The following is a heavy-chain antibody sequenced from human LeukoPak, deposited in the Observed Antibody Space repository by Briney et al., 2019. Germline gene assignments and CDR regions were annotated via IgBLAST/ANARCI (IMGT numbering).Heavy chain of an antibody. J-gene: IGHJ4*02. CDR3: AGVYYYDSSGYYYLSY. CDR1: GYTFTGYY. CDR2: INPNSGGT. Sequence: GASVKVSCKASGYTFTGYYMHWVRQAPGQGLEWMGWINPNSGGTNYAQKFQGRVTMTRDTSISTAYVELSRLRSDDTAAYYCAGVYYYDSSGYYYLSYWGQGTLVTVSS. V-gene: IGHV1-2*02. D-gene: IGHD3-22*01.